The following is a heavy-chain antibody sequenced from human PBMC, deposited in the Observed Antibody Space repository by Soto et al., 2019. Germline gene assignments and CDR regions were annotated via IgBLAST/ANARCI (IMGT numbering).Heavy chain of an antibody. V-gene: IGHV4-59*12. Sequence: SETLSLTCTVSGGSISSYYWSWIRQPPGKGLEWIGYIYYSGSTNYNPSLKSRVTISVDTSKNQFSLKLSSVTAADTAVYYCAREGGVAGYDYWGQGTLVTVSS. J-gene: IGHJ4*02. CDR2: IYYSGST. D-gene: IGHD6-19*01. CDR3: AREGGVAGYDY. CDR1: GGSISSYY.